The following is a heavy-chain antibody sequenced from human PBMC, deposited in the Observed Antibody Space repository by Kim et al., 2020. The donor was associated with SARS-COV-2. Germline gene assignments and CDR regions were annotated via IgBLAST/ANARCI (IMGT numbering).Heavy chain of an antibody. Sequence: GESLKISCKGSGYSFTSYWIGWVRQMPGKGLEWMGIIYPGDSDTRYSPSFQGQVTISADKSISTAYLQWSSLKASDTAMYYCARSYGIAAADWYFDLWGRGTLVTVSS. J-gene: IGHJ2*01. CDR1: GYSFTSYW. D-gene: IGHD6-13*01. V-gene: IGHV5-51*01. CDR3: ARSYGIAAADWYFDL. CDR2: IYPGDSDT.